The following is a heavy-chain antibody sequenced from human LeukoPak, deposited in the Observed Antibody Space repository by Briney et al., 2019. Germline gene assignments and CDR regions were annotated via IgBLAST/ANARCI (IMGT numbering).Heavy chain of an antibody. CDR3: ARDRGYSYVVYYGMDV. V-gene: IGHV3-23*01. CDR2: ISGSGAST. Sequence: PGGSLRLSCLTSGFTLSTNAMSWVRQAPGKGLEWISGISGSGASTYYADSVKGRFTISRDNSKNTLYLQMNSLRAEDTAVYYCARDRGYSYVVYYGMDVWGQGTTVTVSS. J-gene: IGHJ6*02. CDR1: GFTLSTNA. D-gene: IGHD5-18*01.